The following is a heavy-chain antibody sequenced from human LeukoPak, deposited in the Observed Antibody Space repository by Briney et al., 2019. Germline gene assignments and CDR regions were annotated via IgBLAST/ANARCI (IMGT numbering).Heavy chain of an antibody. J-gene: IGHJ4*02. CDR2: FSGSGGST. Sequence: GGSLRLSCTAAGFTFNNYAMSWVRQAPGKGLEWVSVFSGSGGSTYYADSVKGRFTISRDNSKNTLYLQMNSLRAEDTAVYYCAKSVGWHLVLFDFWGQGTLVTVSS. V-gene: IGHV3-23*01. CDR3: AKSVGWHLVLFDF. CDR1: GFTFNNYA. D-gene: IGHD1-26*01.